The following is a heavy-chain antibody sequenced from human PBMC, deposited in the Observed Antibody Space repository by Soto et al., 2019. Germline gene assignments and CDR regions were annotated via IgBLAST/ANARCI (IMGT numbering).Heavy chain of an antibody. CDR3: TTDGAYFDWYYYGMDV. CDR2: TYYRSKWYN. Sequence: SQTLSLTCAISGDSVSSNSAAWNWIRQSPSRGLEWLGRTYYRSKWYNDYAVSVKSRITINPDTSKNQFSLQLNSVTPEDTAVYYCTTDGAYFDWYYYGMDVWGQGTTVTVSS. J-gene: IGHJ6*02. D-gene: IGHD3-9*01. CDR1: GDSVSSNSAA. V-gene: IGHV6-1*01.